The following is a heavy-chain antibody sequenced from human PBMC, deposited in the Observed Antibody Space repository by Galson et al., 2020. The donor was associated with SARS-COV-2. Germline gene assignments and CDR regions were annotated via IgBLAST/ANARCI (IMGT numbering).Heavy chain of an antibody. CDR3: TTGFGQAFDY. D-gene: IGHD3-16*01. J-gene: IGHJ4*02. Sequence: PGGSLRLSCEDSGFTLINAWMNWVRQAPGKGLEWVGRIRSKIAGGTTEYAAPVKGRFTISRDDSKGMVYLQMNSLRTEDTAVYYCTTGFGQAFDYWGEGTLVIVSS. CDR2: IRSKIAGGTT. CDR1: GFTLINAW. V-gene: IGHV3-15*01.